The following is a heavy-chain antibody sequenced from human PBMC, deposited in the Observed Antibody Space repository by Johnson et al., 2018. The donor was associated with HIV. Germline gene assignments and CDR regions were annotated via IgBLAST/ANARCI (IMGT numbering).Heavy chain of an antibody. CDR1: GFTFDDYG. CDR3: ARDCPFGVAKRPSPSCAFDI. J-gene: IGHJ3*02. Sequence: QVQLVESGGRVVRRGGSLRLSCAASGFTFDDYGMSWVRPGPGKGLEWVSSISSSGNTIYHAASVNGRFTISRDNAKNSLYLQMNSLRAEDTAVFYCARDCPFGVAKRPSPSCAFDIWGQGTIVTVSS. CDR2: ISSSGNTI. V-gene: IGHV3-11*04. D-gene: IGHD3-3*01.